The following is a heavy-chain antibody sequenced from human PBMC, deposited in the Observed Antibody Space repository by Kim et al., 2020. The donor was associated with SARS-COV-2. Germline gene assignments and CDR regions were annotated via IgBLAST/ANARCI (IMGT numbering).Heavy chain of an antibody. Sequence: YADSGKGRLTISRDNSKNPLYLQMNSLRAEDTAVYYCARSFYGDYEYFQHWGQGTLVTVSS. V-gene: IGHV3-30*01. J-gene: IGHJ1*01. CDR3: ARSFYGDYEYFQH. D-gene: IGHD4-17*01.